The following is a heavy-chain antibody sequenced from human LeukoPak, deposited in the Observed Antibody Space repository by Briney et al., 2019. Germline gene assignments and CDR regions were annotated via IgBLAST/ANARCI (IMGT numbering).Heavy chain of an antibody. V-gene: IGHV3-33*01. CDR1: GFTFSSFG. CDR3: ARDRGWYSDY. D-gene: IGHD6-19*01. J-gene: IGHJ4*02. CDR2: IWFDGSKK. Sequence: GGSLRLSCAASGFTFSSFGMRWVRQAPGKGLEWVAVIWFDGSKKHYADSVQGRFTISRDNSKNTLFLQMDSLRADDTAIYHCARDRGWYSDYWGQGTLVTVSS.